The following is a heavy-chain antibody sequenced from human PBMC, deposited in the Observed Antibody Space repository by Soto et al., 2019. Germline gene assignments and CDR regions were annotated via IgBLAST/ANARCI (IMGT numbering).Heavy chain of an antibody. CDR3: TYSSGYEPCY. Sequence: EVQLLESGGGLVQPGGSLRLSCAASGFTFSSYAMSWVRQAPGKGLEWVSAISGSGGSTYYADSVKGRVTISRDNSKNTLYLQMNSLRAEDTAVYYCTYSSGYEPCYWGQGTLVTVSS. D-gene: IGHD6-19*01. CDR2: ISGSGGST. J-gene: IGHJ4*02. V-gene: IGHV3-23*01. CDR1: GFTFSSYA.